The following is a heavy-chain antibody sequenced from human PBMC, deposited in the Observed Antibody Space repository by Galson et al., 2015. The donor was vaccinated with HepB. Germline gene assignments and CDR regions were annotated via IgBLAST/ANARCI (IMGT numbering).Heavy chain of an antibody. CDR1: GFSFPDYY. D-gene: IGHD6-19*01. CDR3: ARGDSYSSGWYMKH. Sequence: SLRLSCAASGFSFPDYYMTWIRQAPGQGLEWVSDISVGSTNYSNSEDSEKGRFTISRDNTKNSLDLQMDNLRVEDTGVYYCARGDSYSSGWYMKHWVPGTLVTVSS. J-gene: IGHJ4*02. CDR2: ISVGSTNYS. V-gene: IGHV3-11*05.